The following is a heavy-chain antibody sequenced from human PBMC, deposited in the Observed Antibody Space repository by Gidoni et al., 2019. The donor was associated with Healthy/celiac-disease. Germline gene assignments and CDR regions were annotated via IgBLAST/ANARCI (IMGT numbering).Heavy chain of an antibody. J-gene: IGHJ3*02. V-gene: IGHV1-18*01. Sequence: QVQLVQSGAEVKKPGASVKVSCKASGYTFTSSGISWVRQAPGQGLEWMGWISAYNGNTNYAQKLQGRVTMTTDTSTSTAYMELRSLRSDDTAVYYCARDSDIVVVVATDDAFDIWGQGTMVTVSS. CDR2: ISAYNGNT. D-gene: IGHD2-15*01. CDR1: GYTFTSSG. CDR3: ARDSDIVVVVATDDAFDI.